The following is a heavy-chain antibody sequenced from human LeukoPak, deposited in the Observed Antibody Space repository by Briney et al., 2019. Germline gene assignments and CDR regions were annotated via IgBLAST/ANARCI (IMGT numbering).Heavy chain of an antibody. CDR1: GFTFSSYW. CDR3: ARRVLTGDWYFDL. V-gene: IGHV3-21*01. J-gene: IGHJ2*01. D-gene: IGHD7-27*01. Sequence: GGSLRLSCAASGFTFSSYWMSWVRQAPGKGLEWVSSISSSSGHIYYADSVKGRFTISRDNAKNSLYLQMHSLRAEDTAVYYCARRVLTGDWYFDLWGRGTLVTVSS. CDR2: ISSSSGHI.